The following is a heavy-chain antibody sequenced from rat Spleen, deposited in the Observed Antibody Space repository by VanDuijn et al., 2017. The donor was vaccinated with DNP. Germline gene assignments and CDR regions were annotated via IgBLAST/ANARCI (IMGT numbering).Heavy chain of an antibody. V-gene: IGHV5S10*01. CDR1: GFTFSDYN. CDR2: ISTSGSRT. CDR3: ARWNSGHFDY. J-gene: IGHJ2*01. Sequence: EVQLVESGGGLVQPGRSLKLSCAASGFTFSDYNMAWVRQAPKKGLEWVATISTSGSRTYYPDSVKGRFTISRDNAKNTLYLQMNSLRSEDMATYYCARWNSGHFDYWGQGVMVTVSS. D-gene: IGHD4-3*01.